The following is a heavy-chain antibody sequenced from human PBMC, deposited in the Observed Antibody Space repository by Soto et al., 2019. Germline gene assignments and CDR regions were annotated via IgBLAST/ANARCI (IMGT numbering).Heavy chain of an antibody. J-gene: IGHJ6*02. Sequence: QVQLQQSGPGLVKPSQTLSLTCAISGDSVSSNSAAWNWSRQSPSRGLEWLGRTYYRSKWYNDYAVSEKSRIAINPDTSKNQLSLQLNSVTPEDTSVYYCARDIYYYDSSGYYYYYYGMDVWGQGTTVTVSS. V-gene: IGHV6-1*01. D-gene: IGHD3-22*01. CDR2: TYYRSKWYN. CDR1: GDSVSSNSAA. CDR3: ARDIYYYDSSGYYYYYYGMDV.